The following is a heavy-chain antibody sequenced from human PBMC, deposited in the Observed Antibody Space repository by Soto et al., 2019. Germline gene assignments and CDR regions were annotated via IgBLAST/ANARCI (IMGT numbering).Heavy chain of an antibody. V-gene: IGHV4-31*03. CDR3: ARGAHYSSPFRWFDP. Sequence: HVQLQESGPGLVKPSQTLSLTCTVSGGSISSGGYYWSWIRQHPGKGLEWIGYIYYSGSTYYNPSLKSRVTISVDTSKNQFSLKLSSVTAADTAVYYCARGAHYSSPFRWFDPWGQGTLVTVSS. CDR2: IYYSGST. D-gene: IGHD6-13*01. CDR1: GGSISSGGYY. J-gene: IGHJ5*02.